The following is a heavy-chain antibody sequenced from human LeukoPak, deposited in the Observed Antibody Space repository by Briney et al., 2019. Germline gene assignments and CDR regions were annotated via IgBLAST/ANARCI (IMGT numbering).Heavy chain of an antibody. D-gene: IGHD2-21*02. CDR1: GFTFSSYS. V-gene: IGHV3-48*04. J-gene: IGHJ4*02. Sequence: GGSLRLSCAASGFTFSSYSMYWVRQAPGKGLEWVSYISSSSSTIYYADSVKGRFTISRDNAKNSLYLQMNSLRAEDTAVYYCARGAFCGGDCYSDYWGQGTLVTVSS. CDR3: ARGAFCGGDCYSDY. CDR2: ISSSSSTI.